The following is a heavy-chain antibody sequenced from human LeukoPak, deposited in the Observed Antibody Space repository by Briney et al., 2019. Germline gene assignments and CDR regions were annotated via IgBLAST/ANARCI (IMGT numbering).Heavy chain of an antibody. D-gene: IGHD2-15*01. Sequence: ASVKVSCKASGYTFTSYAMHWVRRAPGQRLEWMGWINAGNGNTKYSQKFQGRVTITRDTSASTAYMELSSLRSEDTAVYYCARWPPSGSGGSLHFDYWGQGTLVTVSS. CDR2: INAGNGNT. CDR3: ARWPPSGSGGSLHFDY. CDR1: GYTFTSYA. J-gene: IGHJ4*02. V-gene: IGHV1-3*01.